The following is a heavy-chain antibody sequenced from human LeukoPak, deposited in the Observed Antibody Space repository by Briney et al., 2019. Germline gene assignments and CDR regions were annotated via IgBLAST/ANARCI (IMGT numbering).Heavy chain of an antibody. J-gene: IGHJ4*02. D-gene: IGHD2-15*01. Sequence: SETLSLTCAVYGGSFSGYYWSWIRQPPGKGLEWIGEINHSGSTNYNPSLKSRVTISADTSKNQFSLKLSSVTAADTAVYYCARLKLGYCSGGSCYSGDYFDYWGQGTLVTVSS. CDR2: INHSGST. CDR1: GGSFSGYY. V-gene: IGHV4-34*01. CDR3: ARLKLGYCSGGSCYSGDYFDY.